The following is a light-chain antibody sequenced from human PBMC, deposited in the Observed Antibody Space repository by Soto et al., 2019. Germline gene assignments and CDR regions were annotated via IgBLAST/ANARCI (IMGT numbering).Light chain of an antibody. J-gene: IGKJ5*01. CDR3: QQSSNWPSIT. CDR1: QSVSSY. Sequence: EIVLTQSPATLSLSPGERATLSCRASQSVSSYLAWYQQKPGQAPRVLIYDASNRATGIPARFSGSGSGTDFTLTISSLEPEDFAVYYCQQSSNWPSITFGQGTRLEIK. CDR2: DAS. V-gene: IGKV3-11*01.